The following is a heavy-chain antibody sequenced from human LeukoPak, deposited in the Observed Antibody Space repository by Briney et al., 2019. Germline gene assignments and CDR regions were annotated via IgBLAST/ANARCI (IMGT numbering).Heavy chain of an antibody. CDR3: AKDRGDHWLIIDY. D-gene: IGHD2-21*02. CDR1: GFSFRSYA. J-gene: IGHJ4*02. CDR2: VSDSGGST. V-gene: IGHV3-23*01. Sequence: GGALRLSCAASGFSFRSYAMTWVRQSPGKGVEWVSAVSDSGGSTYYADSVRGRFTISSDNSKTPLYLKMNSLKADDTAVYYCAKDRGDHWLIIDYWGQGTLVTVSS.